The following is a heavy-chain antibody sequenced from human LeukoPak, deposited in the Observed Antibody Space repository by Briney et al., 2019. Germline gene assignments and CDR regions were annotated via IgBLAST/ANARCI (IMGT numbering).Heavy chain of an antibody. V-gene: IGHV3-23*01. J-gene: IGHJ4*02. Sequence: GGSLRLSCAASGFTFSSYAMSWVRQAPGKGLERVSAISGSGGSTYYADSVKGRFTISRDNSKNTLYLQMNSLRAEDTAVYYCAKGAYDYVWGSYRHPLYWGQGTLVTVSS. CDR1: GFTFSSYA. D-gene: IGHD3-16*02. CDR3: AKGAYDYVWGSYRHPLY. CDR2: ISGSGGST.